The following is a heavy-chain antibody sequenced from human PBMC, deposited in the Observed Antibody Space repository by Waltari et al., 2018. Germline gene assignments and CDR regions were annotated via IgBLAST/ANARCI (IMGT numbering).Heavy chain of an antibody. D-gene: IGHD3-10*01. CDR1: GYTFTSYA. V-gene: IGHV1-3*01. CDR3: ARGRRQQGPYGSGSYTHYFDY. Sequence: QVQLVQSGAEVKKPGASVKVSCKASGYTFTSYAMHWVRQAPGQRLEWMGWINAGNGNTKYSQKFQGRVTITRDTSASTAYMELSSLRSEDTAVYYCARGRRQQGPYGSGSYTHYFDYWGQGTLVTVSS. CDR2: INAGNGNT. J-gene: IGHJ4*02.